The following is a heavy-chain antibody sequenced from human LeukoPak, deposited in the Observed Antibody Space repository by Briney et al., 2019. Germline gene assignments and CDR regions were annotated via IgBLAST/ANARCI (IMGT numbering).Heavy chain of an antibody. CDR2: IIASGGTT. CDR3: DKDVGVRFYYFDS. V-gene: IGHV3-23*01. J-gene: IGHJ4*02. CDR1: GFMRRNYA. D-gene: IGHD1-26*01. Sequence: GGSLRLSCAASGFMRRNYAMDWVRQAPGKGLEWVSAIIASGGTTYYADSVKGRFTISRDHSKNTLFLQMNSLRAEDTAVYYCDKDVGVRFYYFDSWGQGTLVTVSS.